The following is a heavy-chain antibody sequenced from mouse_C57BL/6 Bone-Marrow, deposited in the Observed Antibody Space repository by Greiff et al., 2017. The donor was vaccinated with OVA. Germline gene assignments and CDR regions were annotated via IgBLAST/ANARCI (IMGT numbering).Heavy chain of an antibody. CDR1: GFSLTRYG. V-gene: IGHV2-6-1*01. Sequence: VKLMESGPGLVAPSQSLSIPCTVSGFSLTRYGVHWVRQPPGKGLAWLVVIWSDGSTTYNSALKSRLSISKDNSKSQVFLKMNSLQTDDTAMYYCARHGDYYGSSSLYAMDYWGQGTSVTVSS. D-gene: IGHD1-1*01. J-gene: IGHJ4*01. CDR2: IWSDGST. CDR3: ARHGDYYGSSSLYAMDY.